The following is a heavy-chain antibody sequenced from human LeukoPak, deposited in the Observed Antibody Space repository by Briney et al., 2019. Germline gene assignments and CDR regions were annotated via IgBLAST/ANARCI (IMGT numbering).Heavy chain of an antibody. CDR3: ARDFRGSSWYYNYMDV. Sequence: SVKVSCKASGGTFSSYAISWVRQAPGQGLEWMGGIIPIFGTANYAQKFQGRVTITADKSTSTAYMELSSLRSDDTAVYYCARDFRGSSWYYNYMDVWGKGTTVTVSS. J-gene: IGHJ6*03. CDR1: GGTFSSYA. D-gene: IGHD6-13*01. V-gene: IGHV1-69*06. CDR2: IIPIFGTA.